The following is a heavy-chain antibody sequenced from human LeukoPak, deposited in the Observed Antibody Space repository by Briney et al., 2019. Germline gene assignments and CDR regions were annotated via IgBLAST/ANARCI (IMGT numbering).Heavy chain of an antibody. CDR3: ARGEVGASFDY. CDR2: ISAYNGNT. D-gene: IGHD1-26*01. V-gene: IGHV1-18*01. Sequence: ASVKVSCKASGGTFSSYAISWVRQAPGQGLEWMGWISAYNGNTNYAQKLQGRVTMTTDTSTSTAYMELRSLRSDDTAVYYCARGEVGASFDYWGQGTLVTVSS. J-gene: IGHJ4*02. CDR1: GGTFSSYA.